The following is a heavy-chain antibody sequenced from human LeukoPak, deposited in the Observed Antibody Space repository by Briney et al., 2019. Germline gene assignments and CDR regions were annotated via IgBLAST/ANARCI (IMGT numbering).Heavy chain of an antibody. J-gene: IGHJ4*02. CDR1: GFTVSSNY. CDR2: IYSGGST. V-gene: IGHV3-53*01. D-gene: IGHD2-2*01. Sequence: KPGGSLRLSCAASGFTVSSNYMSWVRQAPGKGLEWVSVIYSGGSTYYADSVKGRFTISRDNAKNSLYLQMNSLRAEGTAVYYCARGIVVVPAAIDYWGQGTLVTVSS. CDR3: ARGIVVVPAAIDY.